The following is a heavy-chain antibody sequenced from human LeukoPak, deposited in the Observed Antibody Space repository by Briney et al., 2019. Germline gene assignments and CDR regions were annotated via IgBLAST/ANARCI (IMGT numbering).Heavy chain of an antibody. CDR2: ISSTSNYI. CDR1: GFTFSSYS. D-gene: IGHD3-22*01. J-gene: IGHJ4*02. V-gene: IGHV3-21*01. CDR3: ASNIRSYDRSGY. Sequence: GGSLRLSCAASGFTFSSYSMNWVRQAPGKGLEWVSSISSTSNYIYYADSVKGRFTISRDNAKNSLYLQMNSLRAEDTAVYYCASNIRSYDRSGYWGQGTLVTVSS.